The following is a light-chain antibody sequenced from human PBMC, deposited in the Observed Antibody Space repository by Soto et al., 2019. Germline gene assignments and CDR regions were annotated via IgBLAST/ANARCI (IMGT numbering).Light chain of an antibody. CDR3: QQYYSTPYT. V-gene: IGKV4-1*01. Sequence: DIVMNQSPDSLAVSLGERATINCKSSQSVLYSSNNKNYLAWYQQKPGQPPKLLIYLASTRESGVPDQFSGSRSGTDFTLTISSLQAEDSTVYCCQQYYSTPYTFGQWTKLEIK. J-gene: IGKJ2*01. CDR2: LAS. CDR1: QSVLYSSNNKNY.